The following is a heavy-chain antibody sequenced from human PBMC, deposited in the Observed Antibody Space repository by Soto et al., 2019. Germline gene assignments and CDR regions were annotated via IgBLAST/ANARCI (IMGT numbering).Heavy chain of an antibody. D-gene: IGHD2-2*01. V-gene: IGHV3-43*01. J-gene: IGHJ6*02. CDR2: ISWDGGST. CDR3: AIEPHANRPYYGMAV. CDR1: GFTFDDYT. Sequence: EVQLVESGGVVVQPGGSLRLSCAASGFTFDDYTMHWVRQTPGKGLEWVSLISWDGGSTYYADSVKGRFTISRDNSKNSLYLQMNSLRTEDTALYYWAIEPHANRPYYGMAVWGQETTVTVSS.